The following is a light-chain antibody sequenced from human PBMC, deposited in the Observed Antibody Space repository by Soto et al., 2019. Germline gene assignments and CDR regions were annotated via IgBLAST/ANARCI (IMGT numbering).Light chain of an antibody. J-gene: IGKJ1*01. CDR2: GAS. V-gene: IGKV3-15*01. CDR3: QQYNNWPPWT. Sequence: EIVMTQSPATMSVSPGERATLSCRASQSVSSNLAWYQQKPGQAPSLLIYGASTRTTDIPARFSGSGSGIDFTLTISSLQSEDFSVYYCQQYNNWPPWTFGQGTKVEIK. CDR1: QSVSSN.